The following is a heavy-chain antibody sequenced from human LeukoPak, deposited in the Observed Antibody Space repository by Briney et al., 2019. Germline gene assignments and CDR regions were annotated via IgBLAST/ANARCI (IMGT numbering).Heavy chain of an antibody. CDR2: ISNDGNNK. CDR1: GFPFSSYG. Sequence: GGSLRLSCAASGFPFSSYGMHWVRQAPGKGLEWVAAISNDGNNKFYADSVKGRFTISRDNPKNTMNLQMNSLRAEDTAVYYCARPPSSGYLGVAFDIWGQGTMVTVSS. D-gene: IGHD3-22*01. V-gene: IGHV3-30*03. J-gene: IGHJ3*02. CDR3: ARPPSSGYLGVAFDI.